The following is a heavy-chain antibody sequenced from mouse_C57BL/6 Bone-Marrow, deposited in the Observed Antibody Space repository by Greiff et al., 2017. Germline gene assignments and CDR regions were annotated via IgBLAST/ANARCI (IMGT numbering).Heavy chain of an antibody. CDR3: ARWCSSGPFAY. D-gene: IGHD3-2*02. Sequence: VQLQQSGPELVKPGASVKISCKASGYSFTGYYMNWVKQSPEKSLEWIGEINPSTGGTTYNQKFKGKATLTVDKSSSTAYMELRSLTSEDSAVYYCARWCSSGPFAYWGQGTLVTVSA. V-gene: IGHV1-42*01. J-gene: IGHJ3*01. CDR1: GYSFTGYY. CDR2: INPSTGGT.